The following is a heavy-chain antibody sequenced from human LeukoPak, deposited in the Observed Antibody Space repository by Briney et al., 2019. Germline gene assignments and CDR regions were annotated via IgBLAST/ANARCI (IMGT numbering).Heavy chain of an antibody. CDR1: GFTFSSYW. CDR2: INSDESST. Sequence: GGSLRLSCAASGFTFSSYWMHWVRQVPGKGLVWVSRINSDESSTNYADSVKGRFTISSDNAKNTLYLQMNSLRAEDTAVYYCARAAAGTRNTFDIWGQGTMVTVSS. D-gene: IGHD6-13*01. CDR3: ARAAAGTRNTFDI. V-gene: IGHV3-74*01. J-gene: IGHJ3*02.